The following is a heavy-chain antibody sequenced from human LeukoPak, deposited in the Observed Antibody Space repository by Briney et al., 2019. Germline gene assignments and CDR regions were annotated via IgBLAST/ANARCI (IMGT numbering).Heavy chain of an antibody. V-gene: IGHV1-18*04. CDR2: ISAYNGNT. Sequence: ASVKVSCKAAGYTFTSYGISWVRQAPGQGLEWMGWISAYNGNTNYAQKLQGRVTMTTDTSTSTVYMELTSLRSDDTAVYYCARGGLYCSSTSCYGIEYWGQGTLVTVSS. D-gene: IGHD2-2*01. CDR1: GYTFTSYG. J-gene: IGHJ4*02. CDR3: ARGGLYCSSTSCYGIEY.